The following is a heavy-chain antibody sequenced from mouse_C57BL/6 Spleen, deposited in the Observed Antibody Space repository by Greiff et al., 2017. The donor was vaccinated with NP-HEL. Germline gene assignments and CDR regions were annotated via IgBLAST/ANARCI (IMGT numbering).Heavy chain of an antibody. CDR2: IHPNSGST. J-gene: IGHJ3*01. CDR1: GYTFTSYW. CDR3: ARPHYYGSSYDFFAY. V-gene: IGHV1-64*01. D-gene: IGHD1-1*01. Sequence: QVQLQQPGAELVKPGASVKLSCKASGYTFTSYWMHWVNQRPGQGLEWIGMIHPNSGSTNYNEKFKSKATLTVDKSSSTAYMQLSSLTSEDSAVYYCARPHYYGSSYDFFAYWGQGTLVTVSA.